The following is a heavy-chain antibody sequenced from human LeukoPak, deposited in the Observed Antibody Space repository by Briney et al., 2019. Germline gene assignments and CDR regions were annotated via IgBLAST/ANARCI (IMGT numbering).Heavy chain of an antibody. CDR3: ARVRRYSSRPDAFDI. CDR2: IDYSGST. V-gene: IGHV4-59*01. CDR1: GGSISTYY. J-gene: IGHJ3*02. Sequence: SETLSLTCTVSGGSISTYYWSWIRQPPGKGLEWIGYIDYSGSTNYNPSLKSRVTMSVGTSKNRFSLKLSSVTAADTALFYCARVRRYSSRPDAFDIWGQGKMVTVSS. D-gene: IGHD6-13*01.